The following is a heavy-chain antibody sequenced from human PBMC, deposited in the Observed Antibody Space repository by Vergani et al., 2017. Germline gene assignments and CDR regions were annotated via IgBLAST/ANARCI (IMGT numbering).Heavy chain of an antibody. CDR1: GCTFSSYA. D-gene: IGHD2-2*01. CDR3: ARGGGCGIVVVPAAAALDY. Sequence: QVQLVQSGAEVKKPGSSVKVSCKASGCTFSSYAISWVRQAPGQGLEWMGGIIPIFGTANYAQKFQGRVTITADESTSTAYMELSSLRSEDTAVYYCARGGGCGIVVVPAAAALDYWGQGTLVTVSS. J-gene: IGHJ4*02. CDR2: IIPIFGTA. V-gene: IGHV1-69*01.